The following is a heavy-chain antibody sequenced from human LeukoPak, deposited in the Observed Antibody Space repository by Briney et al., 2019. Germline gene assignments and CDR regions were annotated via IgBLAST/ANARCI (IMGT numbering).Heavy chain of an antibody. D-gene: IGHD6-13*01. CDR1: GFTFSSYG. V-gene: IGHV3-33*01. CDR3: AGEGIAAAGTYLDY. J-gene: IGHJ4*02. Sequence: GGSLRLSCAASGFTFSSYGMPWVRQAPGKGLEWVAVIWYDGSNKYYADSVKGRFTISRDNSKNTLYLQMNSLRAEDTAVYYCAGEGIAAAGTYLDYWGQGTLVTVSS. CDR2: IWYDGSNK.